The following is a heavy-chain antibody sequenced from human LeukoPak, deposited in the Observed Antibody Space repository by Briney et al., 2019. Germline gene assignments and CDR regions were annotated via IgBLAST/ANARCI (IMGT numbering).Heavy chain of an antibody. CDR2: ISSSSSTI. CDR3: ARSGYSSSEDFYFDY. J-gene: IGHJ4*02. D-gene: IGHD6-13*01. Sequence: GGSQRLSCAASGFTFSSYSMNWVRQAPGKGLEWVSYISSSSSTIYYADSVKGRFTISRDNAKNSLYLQMNSLRAEDTAVYYCARSGYSSSEDFYFDYWGQGTLVTVSS. V-gene: IGHV3-48*01. CDR1: GFTFSSYS.